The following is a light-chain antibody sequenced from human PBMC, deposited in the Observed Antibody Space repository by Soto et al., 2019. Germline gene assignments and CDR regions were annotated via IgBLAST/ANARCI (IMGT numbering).Light chain of an antibody. Sequence: DIQMTQSPSSLSASVGDRVTITCRASESISRHLHWYQQKPGKAPKLLIYAASSLQNGVPSRFSGSGSGTDFTLTIINLQPEDFATYYCQQSYSTLSITFGQGTRLEI. V-gene: IGKV1-39*01. CDR2: AAS. J-gene: IGKJ5*01. CDR1: ESISRH. CDR3: QQSYSTLSIT.